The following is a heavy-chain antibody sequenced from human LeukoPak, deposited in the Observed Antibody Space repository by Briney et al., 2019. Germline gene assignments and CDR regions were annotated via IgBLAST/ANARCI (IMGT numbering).Heavy chain of an antibody. CDR3: AEHPAFDI. CDR2: INSDGAGT. CDR1: GFTFSSYW. D-gene: IGHD1/OR15-1a*01. Sequence: GGSLRLSCAASGFTFSSYWMRWVRQAPGKGPGWVSRINSDGAGTFYADSVKGRFTISTDNAKNTLYLQMNSLRAEDTAVYNCAEHPAFDIWGQGTMVTVSS. J-gene: IGHJ3*02. V-gene: IGHV3-74*01.